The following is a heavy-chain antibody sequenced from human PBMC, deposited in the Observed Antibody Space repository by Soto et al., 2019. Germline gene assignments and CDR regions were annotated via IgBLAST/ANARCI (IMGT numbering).Heavy chain of an antibody. CDR3: ATVGTPFYDSRVFDY. CDR2: FDPEDGET. J-gene: IGHJ4*02. CDR1: GYTLTELS. V-gene: IGHV1-24*01. Sequence: ASVKVSCKVSGYTLTELSIHWVRQAPGKGLEWMGGFDPEDGETIYAQKFQGRVTMTEDTSTDTAYMELSSLRSEDTAVYYCATVGTPFYDSRVFDYWGQGTLVTSPQ. D-gene: IGHD3-22*01.